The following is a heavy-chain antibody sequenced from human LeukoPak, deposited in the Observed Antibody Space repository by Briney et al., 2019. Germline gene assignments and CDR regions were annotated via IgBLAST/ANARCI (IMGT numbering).Heavy chain of an antibody. V-gene: IGHV3-21*01. CDR3: ARVRAQYNYLWGTPPRDFYYGMDV. D-gene: IGHD3-16*01. J-gene: IGHJ6*02. CDR1: GFTFSSYS. Sequence: PGGSLRLSCAASGFTFSSYSMNWVRQAPGKGLEWVSSISSSTSFIHFADSVKGRFTISRDNAKNSLYLQINSLRADDTAVYYCARVRAQYNYLWGTPPRDFYYGMDVWGQGTTVTVSS. CDR2: ISSSTSFI.